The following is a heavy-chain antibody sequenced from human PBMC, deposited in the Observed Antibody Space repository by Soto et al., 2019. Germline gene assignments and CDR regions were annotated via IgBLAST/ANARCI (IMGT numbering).Heavy chain of an antibody. CDR1: GYTFTSYG. D-gene: IGHD6-13*01. Sequence: QVQLVQSGAEVKKPGASVKVSCKASGYTFTSYGISWVLQAPGQGLEWRGWLSAYNGNTNYAQKLQGRVTMTTDTSTSTADMELRSLRSDDTAAYYCARERRSSSWTYVRSPYSYYYAMDVWGQGTTVTVSS. V-gene: IGHV1-18*04. CDR3: ARERRSSSWTYVRSPYSYYYAMDV. CDR2: LSAYNGNT. J-gene: IGHJ6*02.